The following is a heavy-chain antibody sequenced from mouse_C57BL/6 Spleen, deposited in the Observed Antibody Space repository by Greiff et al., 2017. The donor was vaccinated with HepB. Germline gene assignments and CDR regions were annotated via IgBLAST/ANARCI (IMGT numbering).Heavy chain of an antibody. Sequence: VQLQQPGAELVKPGASVKLSCKASGYTFTSYWMQWVKQRPGQGLEWIGEIDPSDSYTNYNQKFKGKATLTVDTSSSTAYMQLSSLTSEDSAVYYCAKGEAYYSNYGFDYWGQGTTLTVSS. J-gene: IGHJ2*01. CDR3: AKGEAYYSNYGFDY. CDR2: IDPSDSYT. CDR1: GYTFTSYW. V-gene: IGHV1-50*01. D-gene: IGHD2-5*01.